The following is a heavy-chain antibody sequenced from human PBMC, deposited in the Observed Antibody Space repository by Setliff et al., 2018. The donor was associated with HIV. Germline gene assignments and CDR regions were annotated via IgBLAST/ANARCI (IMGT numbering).Heavy chain of an antibody. J-gene: IGHJ3*02. CDR2: INPNSGGT. CDR3: ARRAVAGVGDAFDI. V-gene: IGHV1-2*06. CDR1: GYTFTDYY. D-gene: IGHD6-19*01. Sequence: ASVKVSCKASGYTFTDYYMHWVRQAPGQGLERMGRINPNSGGTNYAQKFQGRVTMTRDTSISTAYLELSRLRSDDTAVYYCARRAVAGVGDAFDIWGQGTMVT.